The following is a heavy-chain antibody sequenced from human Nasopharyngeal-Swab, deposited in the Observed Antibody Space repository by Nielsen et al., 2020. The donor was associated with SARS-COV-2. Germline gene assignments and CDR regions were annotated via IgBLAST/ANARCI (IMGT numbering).Heavy chain of an antibody. CDR2: ISWNSGSI. CDR3: AKVHSSAHDAFDI. CDR1: GFTFDDYA. J-gene: IGHJ3*02. V-gene: IGHV3-9*01. Sequence: GGSLRLSCAASGFTFDDYAMHWVRQAPGKGLEWVSGISWNSGSIGYADSVKGRFTISRDNAKNSLYLQMNSLRAEDTALHYCAKVHSSAHDAFDIWGQGTMVTVSS. D-gene: IGHD6-6*01.